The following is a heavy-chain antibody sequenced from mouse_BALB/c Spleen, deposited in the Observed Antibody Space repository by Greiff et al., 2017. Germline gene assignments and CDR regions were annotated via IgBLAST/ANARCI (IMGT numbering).Heavy chain of an antibody. V-gene: IGHV5-9-4*01. J-gene: IGHJ1*01. CDR1: GFTFSSYA. CDR2: ISSGGSYT. CDR3: ARYYDGYYGLYFDV. Sequence: DVQLVESGGGLVKPGGSLKLSCAASGFTFSSYAMSWVRQSPEKRLEWVAEISSGGSYTYYPDTVTGRFTISRDNAKNTLYLEMSSLRSEDTAMYYCARYYDGYYGLYFDVWGAGTTVTVSS. D-gene: IGHD2-3*01.